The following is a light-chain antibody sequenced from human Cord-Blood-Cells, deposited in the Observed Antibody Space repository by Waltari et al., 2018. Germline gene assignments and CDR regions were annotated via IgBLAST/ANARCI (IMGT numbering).Light chain of an antibody. CDR3: CSYAGSYTFFYV. CDR2: DVS. CDR1: SSDVGGYNY. V-gene: IGLV2-11*01. J-gene: IGLJ1*01. Sequence: QSALTQPRSVSGSPGQSVTISCTGTSSDVGGYNYVSWYKQHPGKAPKLMIYDVSKRPSGVPDRFSGSKSGNTASLTISGLQAEDEADYYCCSYAGSYTFFYVFGTGTKVTVL.